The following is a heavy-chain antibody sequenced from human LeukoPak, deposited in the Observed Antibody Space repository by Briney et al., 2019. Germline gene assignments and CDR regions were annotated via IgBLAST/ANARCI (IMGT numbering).Heavy chain of an antibody. CDR3: ARDTSGLWFGEFLVFDY. CDR2: IKQDGSEK. V-gene: IGHV3-7*01. J-gene: IGHJ4*02. CDR1: GFTFSRYW. D-gene: IGHD3-10*01. Sequence: PGGSLRLSCAASGFTFSRYWMTWVRQAPGKGLEWVANIKQDGSEKYYVDSVKGRFTISRDNAKNSLYLQMNSLRAEDTAVYYCARDTSGLWFGEFLVFDYWGQGTLVTVSS.